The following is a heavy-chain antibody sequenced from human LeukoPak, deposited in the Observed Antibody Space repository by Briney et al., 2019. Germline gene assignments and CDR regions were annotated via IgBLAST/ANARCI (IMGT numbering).Heavy chain of an antibody. CDR2: IYNSANT. Sequence: SETLSLTCTVSGGSISSYYWSWIRQPPGKGLEWIGHIYNSANTHYNPSLQSRVTISVDTSKNQFSLRLSSVTAADTAVYYCARAGTTYYYDDHVFDIWGQGTTITVSS. D-gene: IGHD3-22*01. CDR3: ARAGTTYYYDDHVFDI. V-gene: IGHV4-59*01. J-gene: IGHJ3*02. CDR1: GGSISSYY.